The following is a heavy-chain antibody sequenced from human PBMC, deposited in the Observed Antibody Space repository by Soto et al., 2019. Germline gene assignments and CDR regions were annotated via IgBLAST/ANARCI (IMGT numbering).Heavy chain of an antibody. Sequence: GGSLRLSCAASGFTFSSYAMSWVRQAPGKGLEWVSAISGSGGSTYYADSVKGRFTISRDNAKNTLYLQMDSLRAEDTAVYYCGKVADSGYYPVERWGKGTLVTVSS. CDR3: GKVADSGYYPVER. CDR2: ISGSGGST. V-gene: IGHV3-23*01. D-gene: IGHD3-22*01. J-gene: IGHJ4*02. CDR1: GFTFSSYA.